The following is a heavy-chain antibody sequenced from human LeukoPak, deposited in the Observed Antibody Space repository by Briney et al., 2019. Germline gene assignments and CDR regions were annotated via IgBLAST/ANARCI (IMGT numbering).Heavy chain of an antibody. J-gene: IGHJ4*02. CDR1: GYTFTSYD. V-gene: IGHV1-8*01. Sequence: ASVKVSCKASGYTFTSYDINWVRQATGQGLEWMGWMNPNSGNTGYAQKFQGRVTMTRDTSISTAYMELSRLRSDDTAVYYCARERLGRFDYWGQGTLVTVSS. CDR2: MNPNSGNT. D-gene: IGHD7-27*01. CDR3: ARERLGRFDY.